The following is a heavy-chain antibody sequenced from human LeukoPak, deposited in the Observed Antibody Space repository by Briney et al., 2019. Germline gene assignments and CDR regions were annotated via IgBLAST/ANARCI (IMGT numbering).Heavy chain of an antibody. CDR2: IYYSRST. D-gene: IGHD3-16*01. CDR1: GGSISSSSYY. Sequence: PSETLSLTCTVSGGSISSSSYYWGWIRQPPGKGLEWIGSIYYSRSTYYNPSLKSRVTISVDTSKNQFSLKLSSVTAADTAVYYCARNYGYFMDVWGKGTTVTVSS. CDR3: ARNYGYFMDV. J-gene: IGHJ6*03. V-gene: IGHV4-39*07.